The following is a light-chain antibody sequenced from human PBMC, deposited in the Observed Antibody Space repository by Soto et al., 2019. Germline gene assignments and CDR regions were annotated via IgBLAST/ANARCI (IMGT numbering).Light chain of an antibody. V-gene: IGLV2-14*01. CDR2: EVS. CDR1: SHDIGGYKY. J-gene: IGLJ1*01. Sequence: QSVLTQPASVSGSPGQSITISCTGTSHDIGGYKYVSWYQQHPGKAPKLMIYEVSNRPSGVSNRFSGSKSGNTASLTISGLQTEDEADYYCCAYTSTPALYVFGTGTMLTVL. CDR3: CAYTSTPALYV.